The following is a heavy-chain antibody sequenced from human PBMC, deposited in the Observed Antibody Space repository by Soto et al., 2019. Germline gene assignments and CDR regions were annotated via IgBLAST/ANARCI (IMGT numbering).Heavy chain of an antibody. Sequence: QLQLQESGPGLVKPSETLSLTCTVSGGSISSSSYYWGWIRQPPGKGLEWIGSIYYSGSTYYNPSLTSRVTISVDTSKNQFSLKLSSVTAADTAVYYCARRWGGYCSGGSCCPQEHGFDPWGQGTLVTVSS. CDR2: IYYSGST. V-gene: IGHV4-39*01. CDR1: GGSISSSSYY. CDR3: ARRWGGYCSGGSCCPQEHGFDP. D-gene: IGHD2-15*01. J-gene: IGHJ5*02.